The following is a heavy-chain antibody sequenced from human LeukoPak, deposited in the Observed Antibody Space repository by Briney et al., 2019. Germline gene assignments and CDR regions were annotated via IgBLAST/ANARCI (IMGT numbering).Heavy chain of an antibody. CDR2: IFGAGKNTT. J-gene: IGHJ4*02. Sequence: GGSLRLSCAASGFSFSSYAMNWVRQAPGKGLEWVSIIFGAGKNTTYYADSVKGRFTISRDDAKNSLFLQMNSLRAEDTTIYYCATINFRPYWGQGTLVTVSS. V-gene: IGHV3-23*03. CDR3: ATINFRPY. CDR1: GFSFSSYA. D-gene: IGHD1-1*01.